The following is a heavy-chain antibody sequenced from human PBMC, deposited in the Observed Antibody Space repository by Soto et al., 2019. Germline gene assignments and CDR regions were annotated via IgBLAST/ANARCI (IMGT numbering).Heavy chain of an antibody. D-gene: IGHD1-7*01. J-gene: IGHJ3*02. CDR1: GFTFSNAW. CDR2: IKSKTDGETT. V-gene: IGHV3-15*01. Sequence: EVQLVESGGGLVKPGGSLRLSCAASGFTFSNAWMSWVRQAPGKGLEWVGRIKSKTDGETTDYAAPVKGRFTISRDDSKNTLYLQMNSLKTEDTAVYYCTTDGFGHIKLRAFDIWGQGTMVTVSS. CDR3: TTDGFGHIKLRAFDI.